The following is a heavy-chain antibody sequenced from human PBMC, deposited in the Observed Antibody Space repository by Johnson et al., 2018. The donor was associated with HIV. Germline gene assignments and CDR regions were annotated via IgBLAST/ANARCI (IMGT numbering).Heavy chain of an antibody. CDR3: VRRFYDSSAFDV. CDR1: GFTFSSFA. Sequence: QVQLVESGGGVVQPGTSLRLACAASGFTFSSFAMHWVRQAPGKGLEWVAFISYDGTNKYFTDSVRGRFTISRDNSRNTLFLKMNSLRAEDTAMYFCVRRFYDSSAFDVWGQGTLVTVSS. J-gene: IGHJ3*01. D-gene: IGHD3-22*01. CDR2: ISYDGTNK. V-gene: IGHV3-30-3*01.